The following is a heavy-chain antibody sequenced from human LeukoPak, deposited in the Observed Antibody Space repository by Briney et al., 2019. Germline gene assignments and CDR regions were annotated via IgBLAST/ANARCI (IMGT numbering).Heavy chain of an antibody. CDR3: ARVSSGWYYYFDY. CDR1: GGSISSGDYY. CDR2: IYYSGST. Sequence: SETLSLTCTVSGGSISSGDYYWSWIRQPPGKGLEWIGYIYYSGSTYYNPSLKSRVTISVDTSKNQFSLKLSSVTAADTAVYYCARVSSGWYYYFDYWGQGTLVTVSS. J-gene: IGHJ4*02. D-gene: IGHD6-19*01. V-gene: IGHV4-30-4*02.